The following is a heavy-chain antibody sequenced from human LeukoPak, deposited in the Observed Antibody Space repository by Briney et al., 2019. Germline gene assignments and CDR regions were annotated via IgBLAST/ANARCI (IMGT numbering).Heavy chain of an antibody. CDR2: INSDGSTT. CDR3: TRRVSATRWFDP. J-gene: IGHJ5*02. Sequence: GGSLRLSCAASGFTLSSHWMHWVRQAPGKGLVWVSRINSDGSTTNYADSVKGRFTISRDNAENTLYLQMNSLRVEDTAVSYCTRRVSATRWFDPWGQGTLVTVSS. V-gene: IGHV3-74*01. CDR1: GFTLSSHW. D-gene: IGHD2-15*01.